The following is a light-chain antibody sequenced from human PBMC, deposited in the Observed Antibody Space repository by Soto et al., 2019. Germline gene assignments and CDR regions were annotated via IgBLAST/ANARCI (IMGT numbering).Light chain of an antibody. Sequence: DIVMTQSPDSLAVSLGERATINCKSSQSVLYSSNNKNYLAWYQQKPGQPPNLLIYWASTRESGVPDRFSGSGSGTDFTLTISSLQAEDVAVYYCQQYYSIPFTFGPGIKVDVK. V-gene: IGKV4-1*01. CDR1: QSVLYSSNNKNY. CDR2: WAS. CDR3: QQYYSIPFT. J-gene: IGKJ3*01.